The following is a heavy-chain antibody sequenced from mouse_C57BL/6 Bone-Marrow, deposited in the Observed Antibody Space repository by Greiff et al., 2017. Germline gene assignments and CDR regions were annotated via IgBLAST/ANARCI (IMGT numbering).Heavy chain of an antibody. CDR2: ISGGGGNT. V-gene: IGHV5-9*01. D-gene: IGHD2-1*01. J-gene: IGHJ4*01. CDR3: ARHSLWYFGGDY. Sequence: EVQLVESGGGLVKPGGSLKLSCAASGFTFSSYTMSWVRQTPEKRLEWVATISGGGGNTYYPDSVKGRVTISRDNAKNSLYLQMSSLRSEDTALYYCARHSLWYFGGDYWGQGTSVTVSS. CDR1: GFTFSSYT.